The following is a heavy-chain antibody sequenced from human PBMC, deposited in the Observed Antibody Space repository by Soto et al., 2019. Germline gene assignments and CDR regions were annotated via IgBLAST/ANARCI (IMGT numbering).Heavy chain of an antibody. CDR3: EVAVAGYPSVAFDI. Sequence: PSETLSLTCTVSGGSISSSSYYWGWIRQPPGKGLEWIGSIYYSGSTYYNPSLKSRVTISVDTSENQFSLKLSSVTAADTAVYYCEVAVAGYPSVAFDIWGQGTMVTVSS. CDR2: IYYSGST. D-gene: IGHD6-19*01. V-gene: IGHV4-39*01. CDR1: GGSISSSSYY. J-gene: IGHJ3*02.